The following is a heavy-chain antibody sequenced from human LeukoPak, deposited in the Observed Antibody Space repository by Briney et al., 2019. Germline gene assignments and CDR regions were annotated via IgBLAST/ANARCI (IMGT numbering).Heavy chain of an antibody. CDR1: GFTFSSYS. V-gene: IGHV3-21*01. D-gene: IGHD3-16*01. CDR3: ARGRGYYFDY. Sequence: KAGGYLRLSCAASGFTFSSYSMNWVSQAPGKGLEWVLSISSSSSYIYYADSVKGRFTISRDNAKNSLYLQMNSLRAEDTAVYYCARGRGYYFDYWGQGTLVTVSS. J-gene: IGHJ4*02. CDR2: ISSSSSYI.